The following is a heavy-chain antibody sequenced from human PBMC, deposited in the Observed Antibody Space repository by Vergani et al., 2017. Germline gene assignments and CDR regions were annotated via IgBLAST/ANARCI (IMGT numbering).Heavy chain of an antibody. CDR3: TRQPRLYYYDSSGYYN. V-gene: IGHV3-73*01. D-gene: IGHD3-22*01. CDR2: IRSKANSYAT. Sequence: EVQLVESGGGLVQPGGSLKLSCAASGFTFSGSAMHWVRQASGKGLEWVGRIRSKANSYATEYAASVKGRFTISRDDSKNTAYLQMNSLKTEDTAVYYCTRQPRLYYYDSSGYYNWGQGTLVTVSS. J-gene: IGHJ4*02. CDR1: GFTFSGSA.